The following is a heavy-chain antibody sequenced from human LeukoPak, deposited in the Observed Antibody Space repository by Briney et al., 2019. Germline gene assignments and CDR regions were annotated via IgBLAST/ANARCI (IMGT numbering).Heavy chain of an antibody. CDR3: ARGEGLFDY. J-gene: IGHJ4*02. CDR1: GFTFTSYA. V-gene: IGHV3-23*01. CDR2: ISGSGSII. Sequence: GGSLRLSCAASGFTFTSYAMSWVRQAPGKSPEWVSTISGSGSIINYADSVKGRFTISRDNSKNTLYLQMNSLRAEDTAVYDCARGEGLFDYWGQGTLVTVSS.